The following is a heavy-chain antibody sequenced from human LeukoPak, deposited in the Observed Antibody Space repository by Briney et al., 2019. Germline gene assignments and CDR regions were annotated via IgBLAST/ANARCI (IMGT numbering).Heavy chain of an antibody. V-gene: IGHV1-46*01. CDR1: GYTLTNYY. D-gene: IGHD2-15*01. CDR2: INPSGGST. J-gene: IGHJ6*02. Sequence: AASVKVSCKASGYTLTNYYIHWVRQAPGQGLEWMGIINPSGGSTSSAQKFQGRVTMTRDTSTSTVYMEMSSLRSEDTAVYYCARVSGYCSGGSCYGLPSHGMDVWGQGTTVTVSS. CDR3: ARVSGYCSGGSCYGLPSHGMDV.